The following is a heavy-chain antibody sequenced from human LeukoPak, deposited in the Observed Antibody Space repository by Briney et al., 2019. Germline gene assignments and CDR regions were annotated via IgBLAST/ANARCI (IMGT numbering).Heavy chain of an antibody. CDR2: ISGSGGST. V-gene: IGHV3-23*01. CDR1: GFTFSSYA. J-gene: IGHJ4*02. Sequence: GGSLRLSCAASGFTFSSYAMSWVRQAPGKGLEWVSTISGSGGSTYYADSVKGRFTISRDNSKNTLYLQMNSLRAEDTAIYYCAKDGSGCSGGSCYQNFDYWGQGTLVTVSS. D-gene: IGHD2-15*01. CDR3: AKDGSGCSGGSCYQNFDY.